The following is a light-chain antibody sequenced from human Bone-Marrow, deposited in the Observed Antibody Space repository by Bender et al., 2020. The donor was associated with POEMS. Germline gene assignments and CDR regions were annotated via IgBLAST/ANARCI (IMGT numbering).Light chain of an antibody. V-gene: IGLV6-57*01. Sequence: NFLLTQPHSVSASPGQTVTISCTRSSGSVASNYVQWYQQRPGSSPTTVIYEDNQRPSGVPDRFSGSIDSSSNSASLTISGLKTEDEADYYCQSYDSNHQHVVFGGGTKLTVL. CDR1: SGSVASNY. CDR3: QSYDSNHQHVV. CDR2: EDN. J-gene: IGLJ2*01.